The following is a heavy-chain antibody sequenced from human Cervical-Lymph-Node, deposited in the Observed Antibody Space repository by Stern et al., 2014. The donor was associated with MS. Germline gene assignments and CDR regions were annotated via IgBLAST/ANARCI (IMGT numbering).Heavy chain of an antibody. CDR3: AREPRLTIVGATGYFDY. D-gene: IGHD1-26*01. Sequence: QLVQSGAEVKKPGSSVKVSCKASGGTFSSYAISWVRQAPGEGLEWMGGIIPIFGTANYAQKFQGRVTITADESTSTAYMELSSLRSEDTAVYYCAREPRLTIVGATGYFDYWGQGTLVTVSS. CDR2: IIPIFGTA. V-gene: IGHV1-69*01. CDR1: GGTFSSYA. J-gene: IGHJ4*02.